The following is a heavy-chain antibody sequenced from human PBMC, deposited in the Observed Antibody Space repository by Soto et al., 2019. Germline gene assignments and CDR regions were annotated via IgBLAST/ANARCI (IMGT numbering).Heavy chain of an antibody. CDR2: IRGRAYGGTT. Sequence: GGSLRLSCTTSGFTFGGYALSWVRQAPGKGLEWVGSIRGRAYGGTTEYAASVRGRFSISRDNSRSIAYLQMDSLRTEDTAVYYCARYRIAVDLSDFDYCGQGPRVTVPS. V-gene: IGHV3-49*04. D-gene: IGHD6-19*01. CDR1: GFTFGGYA. CDR3: ARYRIAVDLSDFDY. J-gene: IGHJ4*02.